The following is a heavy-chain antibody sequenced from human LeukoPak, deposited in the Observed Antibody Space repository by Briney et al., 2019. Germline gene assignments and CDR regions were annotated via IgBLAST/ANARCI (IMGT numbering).Heavy chain of an antibody. D-gene: IGHD6-25*01. V-gene: IGHV1-69*02. CDR2: IIPLLGIP. CDR1: GGTFSSQP. CDR3: GQRLSWFDP. Sequence: ASVKVSCKASGGTFSSQPLSWLRQAPGQGLEWVGRIIPLLGIPNYAQRFQGRITITADQSTNTSYMELNNLTSDDTAIFYCGQRLSWFDPWGQGTLVTVSS. J-gene: IGHJ5*02.